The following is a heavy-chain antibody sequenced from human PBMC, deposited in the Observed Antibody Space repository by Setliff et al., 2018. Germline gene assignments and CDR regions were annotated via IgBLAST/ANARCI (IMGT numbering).Heavy chain of an antibody. CDR2: INPNDGYT. CDR1: GYIFTGYY. J-gene: IGHJ4*02. Sequence: ASVKVSCKASGYIFTGYYIHWVRQAPGQGLEWMGTINPNDGYTIYAPAFQGRVAMTTDTSTGTAYMELSGLTSADTAIYYCIVNMVRPVTGLDSWGPGTLVTVSS. D-gene: IGHD2-15*01. CDR3: IVNMVRPVTGLDS. V-gene: IGHV1-46*01.